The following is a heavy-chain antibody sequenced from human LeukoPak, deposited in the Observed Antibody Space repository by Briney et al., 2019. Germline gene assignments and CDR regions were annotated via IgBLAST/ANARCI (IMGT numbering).Heavy chain of an antibody. J-gene: IGHJ5*02. V-gene: IGHV4-30-4*08. Sequence: SETLSLTCTVSGGSISSGDYYWSWIRQPPGKGLEWIGYIYYSGCTYYNPSLKSRVTISVDTSKNQFSLKLSSVTAADTAVYYCARVSSLYDFWSGYYSINWFDPWGQGTLVTVSS. CDR2: IYYSGCT. D-gene: IGHD3-3*01. CDR1: GGSISSGDYY. CDR3: ARVSSLYDFWSGYYSINWFDP.